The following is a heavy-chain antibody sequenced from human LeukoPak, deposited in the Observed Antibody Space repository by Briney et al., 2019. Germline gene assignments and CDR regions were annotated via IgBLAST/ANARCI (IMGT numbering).Heavy chain of an antibody. J-gene: IGHJ4*02. CDR2: ISSSSSYI. CDR3: ARDRGRIVVGTSDY. V-gene: IGHV3-21*01. CDR1: GFTFSSYS. D-gene: IGHD3-22*01. Sequence: PGGSLRLSCAASGFTFSSYSMNWVRQAPGKGLEWVSSISSSSSYIYYADSVKGRFTISRDNAKNSLYLQMNSLRAEDTAVYYRARDRGRIVVGTSDYWGQGTLVTVSS.